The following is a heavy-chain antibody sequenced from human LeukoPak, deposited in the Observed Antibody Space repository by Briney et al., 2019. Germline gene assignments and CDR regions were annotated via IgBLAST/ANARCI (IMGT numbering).Heavy chain of an antibody. Sequence: SETLSLTCTVSGGSISSSSYYWGWIRQPPGKGLEWIGSIYYSGSTYYNPSLKSRVTLSVDTARSQFSLKLSSVTAADTAVYFCARAGGASAYYFYYMDVWGKGTTVTVSS. CDR2: IYYSGST. D-gene: IGHD6-25*01. J-gene: IGHJ6*03. CDR1: GGSISSSSYY. V-gene: IGHV4-39*07. CDR3: ARAGGASAYYFYYMDV.